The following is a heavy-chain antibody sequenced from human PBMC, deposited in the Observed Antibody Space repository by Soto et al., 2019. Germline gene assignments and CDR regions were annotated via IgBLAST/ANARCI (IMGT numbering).Heavy chain of an antibody. Sequence: QVQLVQSGADVKTPGSSVKVSCKASGGTFNSFSIDWVRQAPGQGLEWMGGIIPMSGRPNYAQRFQGRVTFSADKSTITVYMEVNSLTYEDTAVYYCTRRGRQSANWFDPWGQGTLVTVSS. V-gene: IGHV1-69*06. CDR1: GGTFNSFS. CDR3: TRRGRQSANWFDP. J-gene: IGHJ5*02. CDR2: IIPMSGRP.